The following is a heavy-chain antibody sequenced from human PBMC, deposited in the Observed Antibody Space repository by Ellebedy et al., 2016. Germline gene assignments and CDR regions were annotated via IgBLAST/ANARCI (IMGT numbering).Heavy chain of an antibody. J-gene: IGHJ6*03. CDR1: GFTFSSYG. CDR2: ISYDGSNK. Sequence: GGSLRLXXAASGFTFSSYGMHWVRQAPGKGLEWVAVISYDGSNKYYADSVKGRFTISRDNSKNTLYLQMNSLRAEDTAVYYCVRAGYYQGAYYMDVWGKGTTVTVSS. D-gene: IGHD1-26*01. CDR3: VRAGYYQGAYYMDV. V-gene: IGHV3-30*03.